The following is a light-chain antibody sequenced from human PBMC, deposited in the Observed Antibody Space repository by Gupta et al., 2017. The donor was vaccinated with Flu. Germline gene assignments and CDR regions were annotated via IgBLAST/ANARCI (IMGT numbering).Light chain of an antibody. CDR2: ATS. J-gene: IGKJ3*01. V-gene: IGKV1-39*01. Sequence: DIQMTQSPSSLSASVGDRVSITCRASQSISDYVNWYQQKPGKAPNLLIYATSSLQSGVPSRFNGSGSGTEFTLTISRLQPDDFATYYCQQSYSILFTFGPGTKVDIK. CDR1: QSISDY. CDR3: QQSYSILFT.